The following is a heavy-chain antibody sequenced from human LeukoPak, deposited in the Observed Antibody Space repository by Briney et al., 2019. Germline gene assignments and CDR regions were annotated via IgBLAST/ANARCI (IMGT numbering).Heavy chain of an antibody. CDR1: GGSFSGYY. Sequence: SETLSLTSAVYGGSFSGYYWSWIRQPPGKGLEWIGEINHSGSTNYNPSLKSRVTISVDTSKNQFSLKLSSVTAADTAVYYCARALEDILTGSYYFDYWGQGTLVTVSS. V-gene: IGHV4-34*01. CDR2: INHSGST. D-gene: IGHD3-9*01. CDR3: ARALEDILTGSYYFDY. J-gene: IGHJ4*02.